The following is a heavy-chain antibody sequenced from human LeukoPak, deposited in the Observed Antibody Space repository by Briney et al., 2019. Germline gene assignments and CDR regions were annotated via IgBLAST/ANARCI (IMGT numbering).Heavy chain of an antibody. V-gene: IGHV4-34*01. CDR3: ARGQSPFVSSSSYFDY. CDR1: GGSFSGYY. Sequence: SETLSLTCAVYGGSFSGYYGSWIRQPPGKGLEWIGEINHSGSTNYNPSLKSRVTISVDTSKNQFSLKLSSVTAADTAVYYCARGQSPFVSSSSYFDYWGQGTLVTVSS. J-gene: IGHJ4*02. CDR2: INHSGST. D-gene: IGHD6-6*01.